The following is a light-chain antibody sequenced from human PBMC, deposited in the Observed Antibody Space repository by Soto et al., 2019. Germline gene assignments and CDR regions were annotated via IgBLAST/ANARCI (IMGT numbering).Light chain of an antibody. V-gene: IGLV1-40*01. Sequence: QSVLTQPPSVSGAPGQRVTISCTGSNSNIGAGYDVHWYQQLPGTAPKLLIYAHNNRPSGVPDRFSDSQSGTSTSLAITGLQAEDEADYYCQSYDNSLGGHWVFGGGTKLTVL. CDR1: NSNIGAGYD. J-gene: IGLJ3*02. CDR3: QSYDNSLGGHWV. CDR2: AHN.